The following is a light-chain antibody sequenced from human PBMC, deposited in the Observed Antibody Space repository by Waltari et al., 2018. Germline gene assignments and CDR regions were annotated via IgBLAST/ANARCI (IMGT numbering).Light chain of an antibody. V-gene: IGKV1-9*01. CDR2: AAS. J-gene: IGKJ4*01. CDR1: QGISSY. CDR3: QELNTYPQSLT. Sequence: TCRASQGISSYLAWYQQKPGKAPKLLIYAASTLQSGVPSRFSGSGSGTEFTLTISSLQPEDFATYYCQELNTYPQSLTFGGGTKVEI.